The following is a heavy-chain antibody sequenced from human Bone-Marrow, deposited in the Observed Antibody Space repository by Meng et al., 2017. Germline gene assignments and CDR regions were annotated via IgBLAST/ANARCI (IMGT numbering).Heavy chain of an antibody. J-gene: IGHJ4*02. CDR2: INPNSGGT. CDR3: ARVWPAAMSSFDY. D-gene: IGHD2-2*01. CDR1: GYTFTGDY. V-gene: IGHV1-2*02. Sequence: ASVKVSCKASGYTFTGDYMHWVRQAPGQGLEWMGWINPNSGGTNYAQKFQGRVTMTRDTSISTAYMELSRLRSDDTAVYYCARVWPAAMSSFDYWGQGTLVTVSS.